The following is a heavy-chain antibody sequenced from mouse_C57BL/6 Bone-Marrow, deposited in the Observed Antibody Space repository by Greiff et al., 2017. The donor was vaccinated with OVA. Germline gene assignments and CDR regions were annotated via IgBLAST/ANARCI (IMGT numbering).Heavy chain of an antibody. CDR2: IYPRSGNT. J-gene: IGHJ1*03. V-gene: IGHV1-81*01. D-gene: IGHD1-1*01. CDR1: GYTFTSYG. CDR3: ARGLITTVVRYFDV. Sequence: QVQLQQSGAELARPGASVKLSCKASGYTFTSYGISWVKQRTGQGLEWIGEIYPRSGNTYYNEKFKGKATLTADKSSSTAYMELRSLTSADSAVYFCARGLITTVVRYFDVWGTGTTVTVSS.